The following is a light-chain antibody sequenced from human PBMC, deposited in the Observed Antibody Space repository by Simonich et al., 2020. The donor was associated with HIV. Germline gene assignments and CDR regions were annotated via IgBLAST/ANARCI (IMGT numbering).Light chain of an antibody. V-gene: IGLV2-14*03. Sequence: QSALTQPRSVSGSPGQSVTISCTGTSSDVGGYNYVSWYQQHPGKAPKLLIYDVRKRPSGVSNRFSGSKSGNTASLTISGLQAEDEADYYCSSYTSSSRVFGGGTKLTVL. J-gene: IGLJ2*01. CDR1: SSDVGGYNY. CDR3: SSYTSSSRV. CDR2: DVR.